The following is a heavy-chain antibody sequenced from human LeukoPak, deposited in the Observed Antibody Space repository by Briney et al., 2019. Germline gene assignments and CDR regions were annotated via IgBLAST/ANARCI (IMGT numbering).Heavy chain of an antibody. CDR3: ATTGVGAPGHYFDY. CDR2: ISSSGSII. J-gene: IGHJ4*02. D-gene: IGHD2-15*01. Sequence: GGSLRLSCAASGFTFSSYEMIWVRQAAGKGLEWVSFISSSGSIIYYAASVRGRFTISRDNAKNSLYLQMNSLRAEDTAVYYCATTGVGAPGHYFDYWGQGTLVTVSS. CDR1: GFTFSSYE. V-gene: IGHV3-48*03.